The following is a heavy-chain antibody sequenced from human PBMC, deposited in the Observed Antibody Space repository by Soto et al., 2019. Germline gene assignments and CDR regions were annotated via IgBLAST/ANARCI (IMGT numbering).Heavy chain of an antibody. CDR1: GFAFSSYP. V-gene: IGHV3-23*01. J-gene: IGHJ4*02. CDR3: ARESEDLTSNFDY. CDR2: ISDSGGLT. Sequence: GSLRLSCAASGFAFSSYPLSWVRQAPEKGLEWVSGISDSGGLTYNADSVKGRFTISRDNSKNTLYLQMNSLRAEDTAVYYCARESEDLTSNFDYWGQGTLVTVSS.